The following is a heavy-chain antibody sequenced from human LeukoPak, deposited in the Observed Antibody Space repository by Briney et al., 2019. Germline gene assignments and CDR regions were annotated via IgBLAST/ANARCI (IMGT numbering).Heavy chain of an antibody. V-gene: IGHV4-39*07. J-gene: IGHJ4*02. D-gene: IGHD1-26*01. CDR2: IYYSGNT. Sequence: KPSETLSLTCTVSGGSISSFSYYWGWIRQPPGKGLEWIGSIYYSGNTYYNPSLKSRVTISVDTSKNQFSLKLSSVTAADTAVYYCARDKGGSFVGWGQGTLVTVSS. CDR1: GGSISSFSYY. CDR3: ARDKGGSFVG.